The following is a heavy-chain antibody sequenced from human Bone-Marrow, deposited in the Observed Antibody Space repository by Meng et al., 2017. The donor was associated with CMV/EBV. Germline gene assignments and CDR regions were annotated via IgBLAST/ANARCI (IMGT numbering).Heavy chain of an antibody. CDR3: VREEGGYSGYDLGY. CDR1: GYTFTGYY. V-gene: IGHV1-2*02. D-gene: IGHD5-12*01. CDR2: INPNSGGT. J-gene: IGHJ4*02. Sequence: GQRAQSGAEVKKPGASVKVSCKASGYTFTGYYMHWVRQAPGQGLEWMGWINPNSGGTNYAQKFQGRVTMTRDTSISTAYMELSRLRSDDTAVYYCVREEGGYSGYDLGYWGQGTLVTVSS.